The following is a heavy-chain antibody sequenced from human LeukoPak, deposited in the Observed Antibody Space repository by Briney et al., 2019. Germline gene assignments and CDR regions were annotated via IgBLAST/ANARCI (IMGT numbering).Heavy chain of an antibody. D-gene: IGHD4-17*01. Sequence: GGSLRLSCAVSGFSIGNYGMHWARQAPDKGLEWVAMISHDGGVKYYADSVKGRFTISRDNSKNTLYLQMNSLRAEDTAVYYCAREEDGDYLDYWGQGTLVTVSS. CDR1: GFSIGNYG. V-gene: IGHV3-30*03. J-gene: IGHJ4*02. CDR3: AREEDGDYLDY. CDR2: ISHDGGVK.